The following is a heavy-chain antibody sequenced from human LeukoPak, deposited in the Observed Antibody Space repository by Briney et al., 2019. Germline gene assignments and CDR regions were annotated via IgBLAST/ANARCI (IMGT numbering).Heavy chain of an antibody. CDR1: GDTFTSYG. J-gene: IGHJ6*02. D-gene: IGHD6-25*01. CDR2: ISAYNGNT. Sequence: ASVKVSCKDSGDTFTSYGMSWVRQAPGQGLEGMGWISAYNGNTNYAQKFQGRVTMTTDTSTSTAYMELRSLRSDDTAVYYCASTDASGYEPYYYYGMDVWGQGTTVTVSS. CDR3: ASTDASGYEPYYYYGMDV. V-gene: IGHV1-18*01.